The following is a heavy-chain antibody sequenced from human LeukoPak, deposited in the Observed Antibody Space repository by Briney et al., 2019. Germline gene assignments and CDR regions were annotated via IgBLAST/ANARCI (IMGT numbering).Heavy chain of an antibody. J-gene: IGHJ4*02. D-gene: IGHD3-3*01. Sequence: PSETLSLTCTVSGGSISSGGYYWSWIRQHPGKGLEWIGYIYYSGSTNYNPSLKSRVTISVDTSKNQFSLKLSSVTAADTAVYYCARGRYDFWSGYYTSWSFDYWGQGTLVTVSS. CDR3: ARGRYDFWSGYYTSWSFDY. V-gene: IGHV4-31*03. CDR1: GGSISSGGYY. CDR2: IYYSGST.